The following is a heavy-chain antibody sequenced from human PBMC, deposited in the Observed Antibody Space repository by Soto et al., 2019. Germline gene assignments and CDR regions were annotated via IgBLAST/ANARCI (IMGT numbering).Heavy chain of an antibody. V-gene: IGHV6-1*01. CDR3: ARGASYYYDSSGYFDY. J-gene: IGHJ4*02. CDR2: TYYRSKWYN. CDR1: GYSVSSNSAA. D-gene: IGHD3-22*01. Sequence: PSQTLSLTCAISGYSVSSNSAAWNWIRQSPSRGLEWLGRTYYRSKWYNDYTVSVKSRITINPDTSKNQFSLQLNSVTPEDTAVYYCARGASYYYDSSGYFDYWGQGTLVTVSS.